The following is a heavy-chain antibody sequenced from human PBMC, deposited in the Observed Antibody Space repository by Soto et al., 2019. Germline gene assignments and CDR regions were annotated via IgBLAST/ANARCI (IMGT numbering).Heavy chain of an antibody. V-gene: IGHV4-39*01. D-gene: IGHD3-22*01. CDR2: IYYSGST. CDR1: GGSISSSSYY. J-gene: IGHJ4*02. Sequence: QLQLQESGPGLVKPSETLSLTCTVSGGSISSSSYYWGWIRQPPGKGLEWIGSIYYSGSTYYNPSLKSRVTISVDTSKNQFSLKLSSVTAADTAVYYCARRGPGYYDSSGYYYVDYWAREPWSPSPQ. CDR3: ARRGPGYYDSSGYYYVDY.